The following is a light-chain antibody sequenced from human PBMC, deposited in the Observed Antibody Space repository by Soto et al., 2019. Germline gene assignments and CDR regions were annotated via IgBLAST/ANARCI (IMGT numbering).Light chain of an antibody. CDR1: QGLLYSLDNKSY. CDR2: LAS. Sequence: DAVMTQSPDSLAASLGERATMRCKSSQGLLYSLDNKSYLAWYQQKPGQPPKLFIYLASTRASGVPDRFSGSGSGTDFPLTINSLQAEDVSVYYCQQYLHTPRTFGQGTKVEIK. J-gene: IGKJ1*01. CDR3: QQYLHTPRT. V-gene: IGKV4-1*01.